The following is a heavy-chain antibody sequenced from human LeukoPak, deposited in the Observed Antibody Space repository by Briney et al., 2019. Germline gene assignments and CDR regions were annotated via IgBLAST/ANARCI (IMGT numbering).Heavy chain of an antibody. CDR1: GFTFSSYA. Sequence: PGGSLRLSCAASGFTFSSYAMHWVRQAPGKGLEWVAIISDDGSNEYYADSVKGRFTISRDNSKNTLYLQMNSLRAEDTAVYYCATPKGGSGGHRAPLEYWGQGTLVTVST. D-gene: IGHD3-10*01. CDR3: ATPKGGSGGHRAPLEY. J-gene: IGHJ4*02. V-gene: IGHV3-30-3*01. CDR2: ISDDGSNE.